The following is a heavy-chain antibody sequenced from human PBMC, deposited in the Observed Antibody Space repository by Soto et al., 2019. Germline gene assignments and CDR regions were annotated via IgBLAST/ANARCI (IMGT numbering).Heavy chain of an antibody. D-gene: IGHD3-9*01. CDR3: VSFVRTGWRFYFDF. J-gene: IGHJ4*02. CDR2: VFYSGST. CDR1: AGTLRPPTYL. V-gene: IGHV4-61*01. Sequence: VSAGTLRPPTYLGSWIRQPPGKGLEWIGYVFYSGSTNYNPSLKSRVTMSVDTSKNQFSLKLNSLTAADTGVFDCVSFVRTGWRFYFDFLCQGNLVT.